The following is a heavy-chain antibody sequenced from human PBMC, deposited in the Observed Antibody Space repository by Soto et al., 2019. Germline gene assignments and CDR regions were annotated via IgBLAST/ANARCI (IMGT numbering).Heavy chain of an antibody. V-gene: IGHV2-5*01. CDR3: AHTHAPEQGWLLSQTLFDY. Sequence: XGPTLLNPTQTLPLTCTFSLFSLITSGVGVGWIRQPPGKALEWLALIYWNDDKRYSPSLKSRLTITKDTSKNQVVLTMTNMDPVDTATYYCAHTHAPEQGWLLSQTLFDYWGQGTLVTAPQ. D-gene: IGHD3-3*01. J-gene: IGHJ4*02. CDR1: LFSLITSGVG. CDR2: IYWNDDK.